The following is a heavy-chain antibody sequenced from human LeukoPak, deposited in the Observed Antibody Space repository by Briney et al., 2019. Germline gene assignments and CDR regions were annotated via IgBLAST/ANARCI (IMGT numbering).Heavy chain of an antibody. CDR3: AEGSGWYDY. CDR1: GYSISSGYY. D-gene: IGHD6-19*01. V-gene: IGHV4-4*07. Sequence: SETLSLTCGVSGYSISSGYYWSWIRQPAGKGVEWIGRIYTSGSTNYYPSLKSRVTMSVDTSKNQFSLKLSSVTAADTAVYYCAEGSGWYDYWGQGTLVTVSS. CDR2: IYTSGST. J-gene: IGHJ4*02.